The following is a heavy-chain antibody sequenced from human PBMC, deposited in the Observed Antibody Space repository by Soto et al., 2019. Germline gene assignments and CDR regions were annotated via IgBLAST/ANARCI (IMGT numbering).Heavy chain of an antibody. Sequence: PGGSLRLSCAASGFTFSSYGMHWVRQAPGKGLEWVAVIWYDGSNKYYADSVKGRFTISRDNSKNTLYLQMNSLRAEDTAVYYCARSYCTNGVCRRMDVWGQGTTVTVSS. CDR3: ARSYCTNGVCRRMDV. CDR1: GFTFSSYG. J-gene: IGHJ6*02. V-gene: IGHV3-33*01. D-gene: IGHD2-8*01. CDR2: IWYDGSNK.